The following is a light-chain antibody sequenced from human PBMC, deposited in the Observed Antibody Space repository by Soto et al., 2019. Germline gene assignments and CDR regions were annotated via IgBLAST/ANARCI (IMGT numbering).Light chain of an antibody. CDR1: SSNIGSYNF. V-gene: IGLV2-11*01. J-gene: IGLJ2*01. Sequence: SALTQPRSVSGSPGQSVTISCTGTSSNIGSYNFVSWYQQHPGKAPTFLIYDVSRRPSGVPDRFSGSKSGNTASLTISGLQAEDEADYYCSSYAGSYTLIFGGGTQLTVL. CDR3: SSYAGSYTLI. CDR2: DVS.